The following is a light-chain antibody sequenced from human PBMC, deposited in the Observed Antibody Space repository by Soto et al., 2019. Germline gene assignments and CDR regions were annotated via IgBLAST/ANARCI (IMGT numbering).Light chain of an antibody. J-gene: IGKJ3*01. CDR1: QSFSSSY. CDR2: GAS. CDR3: QHYGSALFS. V-gene: IGKV3-20*01. Sequence: EIVLTQSPGTLSLSPGERATLSCRASQSFSSSYLAWYQQKPGQAPRLLIYGASSRATGIPDRFSGSWSRTDFTLTISRLEPEDFAVYYCQHYGSALFSFGPGTKVDIK.